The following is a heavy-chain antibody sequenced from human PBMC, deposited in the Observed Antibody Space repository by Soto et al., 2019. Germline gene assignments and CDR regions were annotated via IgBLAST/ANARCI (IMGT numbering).Heavy chain of an antibody. Sequence: GGSLRLSCAGSGFTFSDYYMSWIRQAPGKGLEWVSCISSSGDIIYYADSVKGRFTISRGNAKNSLYLQMNSLRAEDTAVYYCARDLGYYASDGYFDYWGQGTLVTVSS. CDR2: ISSSGDII. CDR3: ARDLGYYASDGYFDY. D-gene: IGHD3-22*01. J-gene: IGHJ4*02. CDR1: GFTFSDYY. V-gene: IGHV3-11*01.